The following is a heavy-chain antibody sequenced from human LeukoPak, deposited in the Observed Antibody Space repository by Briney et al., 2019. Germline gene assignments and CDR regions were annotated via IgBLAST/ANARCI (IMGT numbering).Heavy chain of an antibody. CDR2: ISAYNGNT. D-gene: IGHD3-16*01. J-gene: IGHJ4*02. CDR3: ARQIGDYVWGSYSTLDY. Sequence: GASVKVSCKASGYTFTSYGISWVRQAPGQGLEWMGWISAYNGNTNYAQKLQGRVTMTTDTSTSTAYMELRSLRSDDTAVYYCARQIGDYVWGSYSTLDYWGQGTLVTVSS. CDR1: GYTFTSYG. V-gene: IGHV1-18*01.